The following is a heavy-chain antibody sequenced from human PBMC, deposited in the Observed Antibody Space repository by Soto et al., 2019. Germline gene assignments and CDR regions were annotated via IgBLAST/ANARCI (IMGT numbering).Heavy chain of an antibody. CDR2: IYPGDSDT. CDR3: ARTSAAGKYYYGMDV. V-gene: IGHV5-51*01. D-gene: IGHD6-13*01. CDR1: GYSFTSYW. Sequence: GESLKNSCKGSGYSFTSYWIGWVRQMPGKGLEWMGIIYPGDSDTRYSPSFQGQVTISADKSISTAYLQWSSLKASDTAMYYCARTSAAGKYYYGMDVWGQGTTVTVS. J-gene: IGHJ6*02.